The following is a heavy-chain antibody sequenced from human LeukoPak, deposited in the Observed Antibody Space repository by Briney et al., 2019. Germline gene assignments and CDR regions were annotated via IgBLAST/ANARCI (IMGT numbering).Heavy chain of an antibody. J-gene: IGHJ4*02. CDR3: AKYLFGSGSYEY. V-gene: IGHV3-30*02. D-gene: IGHD3-10*01. CDR2: IRSGGNDK. CDR1: GLTFSTAD. Sequence: GGSLRLSCDVSGLTFSTADMHWVRQPPGKGLEWVAFIRSGGNDKYHAGSVKGRLTIYRITTKNTLFMQTTCLKTEGTAVYFCAKYLFGSGSYEYWGQGTLVTVSS.